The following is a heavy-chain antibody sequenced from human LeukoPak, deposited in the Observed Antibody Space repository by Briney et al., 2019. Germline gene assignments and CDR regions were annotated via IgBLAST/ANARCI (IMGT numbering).Heavy chain of an antibody. CDR2: VNWSPGSE. Sequence: GGSLRLSCAASGFIFNEYAMHWVRQAPGKGLEWVSSVNWSPGSEAYADSVKGRFTISRDNAKNSLYLQMNSLRAEDTAVYYCARDDYYYGSGSYVGGFDYWGQGTLVTVSS. CDR1: GFIFNEYA. J-gene: IGHJ4*02. CDR3: ARDDYYYGSGSYVGGFDY. D-gene: IGHD3-10*01. V-gene: IGHV3-9*01.